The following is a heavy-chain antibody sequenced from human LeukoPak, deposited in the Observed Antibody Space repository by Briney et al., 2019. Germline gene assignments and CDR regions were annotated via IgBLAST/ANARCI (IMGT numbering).Heavy chain of an antibody. CDR1: GFTFSSYG. J-gene: IGHJ4*02. V-gene: IGHV3-30*03. CDR3: ARGLVLRYFDWLPDY. CDR2: ISYDGSNK. Sequence: GGSLRLSCAASGFTFSSYGMHWVRQAPGKGLEWVAVISYDGSNKYYADSVKGRFTISRDNAKNSLYLQMNSLRAEDTAVYYCARGLVLRYFDWLPDYWGQGTLVTVSS. D-gene: IGHD3-9*01.